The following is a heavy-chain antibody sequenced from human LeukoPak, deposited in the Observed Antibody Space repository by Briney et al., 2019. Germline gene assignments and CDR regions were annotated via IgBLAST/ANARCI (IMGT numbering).Heavy chain of an antibody. J-gene: IGHJ4*02. CDR1: GFTFSSYA. Sequence: GRSLRLSCAASGFTFSSYAMHWVRQAPGKGLEWVAVISYDGSNEYYADSVKGRFTISRDNSKNTLYLQMNSLRAEDTAVYYCARDVDYWGQGTLVTVSS. CDR2: ISYDGSNE. CDR3: ARDVDY. V-gene: IGHV3-30-3*01.